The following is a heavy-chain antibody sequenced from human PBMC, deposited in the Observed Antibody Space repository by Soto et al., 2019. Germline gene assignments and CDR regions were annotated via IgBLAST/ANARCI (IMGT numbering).Heavy chain of an antibody. CDR3: ARDMEDGYSGYALTNDAFDI. CDR1: GFTFSSYG. V-gene: IGHV3-33*01. CDR2: IWYDGSNK. D-gene: IGHD5-12*01. Sequence: QVQLVESGGGVVQPGRSLRLSCAASGFTFSSYGMNWVRQAPGKGLEGVAVIWYDGSNKYYADSVKGRFTISRDNSKNTLYLQMNSLRDEDTAVYYCARDMEDGYSGYALTNDAFDIWSQGTMVTVSS. J-gene: IGHJ3*02.